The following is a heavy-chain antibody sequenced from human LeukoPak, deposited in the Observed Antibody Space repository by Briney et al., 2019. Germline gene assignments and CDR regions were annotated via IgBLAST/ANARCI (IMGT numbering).Heavy chain of an antibody. Sequence: SETLSLTCIVSGGSTSNYYWSWIRQPAGKGLEWIGEIYHSGSANYNPSLKSRVTISVDKSKNQFSLRLSSVTAADTAVYYCASAGHDGIGYKVCWGQGTLVTVSS. J-gene: IGHJ4*02. CDR3: ASAGHDGIGYKVC. CDR2: IYHSGSA. V-gene: IGHV4-59*12. CDR1: GGSTSNYY. D-gene: IGHD3-22*01.